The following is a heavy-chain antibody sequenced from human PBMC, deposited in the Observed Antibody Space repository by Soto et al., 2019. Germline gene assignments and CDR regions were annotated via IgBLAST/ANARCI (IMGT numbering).Heavy chain of an antibody. J-gene: IGHJ4*02. V-gene: IGHV2-5*02. CDR1: GFSLTTGVVG. CDR3: AHRLSGYNFFDY. Sequence: QITLKESGPTLVKPTQTLTLTCTFSGFSLTTGVVGVGWIRQPPGKALEWLALIYWDDDKRYRPSLKSRLTITKNTSKNQVVLTMSNMDPVDTATYYCAHRLSGYNFFDYWGQGTLVTVSS. CDR2: IYWDDDK. D-gene: IGHD3-9*01.